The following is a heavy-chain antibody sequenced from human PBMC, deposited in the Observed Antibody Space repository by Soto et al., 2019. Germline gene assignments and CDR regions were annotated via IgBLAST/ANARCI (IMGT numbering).Heavy chain of an antibody. CDR3: ASSLRGYYYYYMDV. J-gene: IGHJ6*03. CDR1: GYTFTSYG. D-gene: IGHD3-10*01. V-gene: IGHV1-18*01. Sequence: QVPLVQSGAEVKKPGASVKVSCKASGYTFTSYGISWVRQAPGQGLEWMGWVSAYNGNTNYAQKLQGRVTMTTHTSTSTAYMELRSLRSDDTAVYYCASSLRGYYYYYMDVWGKGTTVTVSS. CDR2: VSAYNGNT.